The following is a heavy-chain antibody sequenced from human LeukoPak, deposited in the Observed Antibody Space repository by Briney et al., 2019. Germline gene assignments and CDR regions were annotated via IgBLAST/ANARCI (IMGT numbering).Heavy chain of an antibody. CDR3: AKRYGDSTGWFFDF. Sequence: GESLKLSCEGSRYSFDSYAMTWVRQAPGKGLEWVLSINGGGDITYYAESVKGRFTVSRDNSKNTLFLQMNSLRAEDTAVFYCAKRYGDSTGWFFDFLGQGSLVTVSS. J-gene: IGHJ4*02. CDR2: INGGGDIT. D-gene: IGHD6-13*01. V-gene: IGHV3-23*01. CDR1: RYSFDSYA.